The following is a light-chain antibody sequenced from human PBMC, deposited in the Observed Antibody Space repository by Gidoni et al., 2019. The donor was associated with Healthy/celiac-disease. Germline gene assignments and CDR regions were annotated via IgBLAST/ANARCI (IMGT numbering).Light chain of an antibody. CDR2: GKN. Sequence: SSALTQDPAVSVALGQTVRITCQGDTLRSYYASWYQQKPGQAPVLVIYGKNNRPSGIPDRFSGSSSGNTASLTITGAQAEDEADYYCNSRDSSGNHLDEVVFGGGTKLTVL. V-gene: IGLV3-19*01. J-gene: IGLJ2*01. CDR1: TLRSYY. CDR3: NSRDSSGNHLDEVV.